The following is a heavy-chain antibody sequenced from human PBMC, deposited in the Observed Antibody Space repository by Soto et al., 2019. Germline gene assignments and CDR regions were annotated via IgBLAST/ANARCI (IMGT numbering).Heavy chain of an antibody. D-gene: IGHD3-3*01. CDR1: GGSISSGGYY. Sequence: SETLSLTCTVSGGSISSGGYYWSWIRQHPGKGLEWIGYIYCSGSTYYNPSLKSRVTISVDTSKNQFSLKLSSVTAADTAVYYCARDDYDFWSGTRGWYFDLWGRGTLVTVSS. CDR3: ARDDYDFWSGTRGWYFDL. J-gene: IGHJ2*01. V-gene: IGHV4-31*02. CDR2: IYCSGST.